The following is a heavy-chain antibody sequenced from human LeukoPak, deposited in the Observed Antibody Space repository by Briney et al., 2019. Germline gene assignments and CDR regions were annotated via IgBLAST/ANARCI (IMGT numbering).Heavy chain of an antibody. Sequence: PSQTLSLTCTVSGGSISSGSYYWRWIRQPAGKGLEWIGRIYTSGSTNYNPSLKSRVTISVDTSKNQFSLKLSSVTAADTAVYYCAREVLRFLEWLPSYDAFDIWGQGTMVTVSS. V-gene: IGHV4-61*02. CDR3: AREVLRFLEWLPSYDAFDI. D-gene: IGHD3-3*01. CDR1: GGSISSGSYY. J-gene: IGHJ3*02. CDR2: IYTSGST.